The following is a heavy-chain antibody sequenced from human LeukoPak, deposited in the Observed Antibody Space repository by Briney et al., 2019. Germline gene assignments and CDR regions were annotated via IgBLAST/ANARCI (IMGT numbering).Heavy chain of an antibody. Sequence: GGSLRLSCAASGFTFSSHGMNWVRQAPGKGLEWVSGITGSGGNRYYADSVKGRFTIPRDNSKNTLYLQMNSLRAEDTAVYYCAKDREGLRYFDWLLYYWGQGTLVTVSS. V-gene: IGHV3-23*01. CDR2: ITGSGGNR. D-gene: IGHD3-9*01. J-gene: IGHJ4*02. CDR3: AKDREGLRYFDWLLYY. CDR1: GFTFSSHG.